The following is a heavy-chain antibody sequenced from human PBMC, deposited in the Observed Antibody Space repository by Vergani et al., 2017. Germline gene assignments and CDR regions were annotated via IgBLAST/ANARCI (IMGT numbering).Heavy chain of an antibody. CDR2: IYDSRNN. J-gene: IGHJ3*02. D-gene: IGHD6-6*01. CDR1: GMSISNNNYY. Sequence: LQLQESGPRLVKPSETLSLTCSLSGMSISNNNYYWGWIRQPPGKGLEWIGSIYDSRNNNYSPSLKSRVSISVDTSKNQFSLNLTSVTAADTAVYYCAGHLRQLARNDVFDIWGHGTLVTVSS. CDR3: AGHLRQLARNDVFDI. V-gene: IGHV4-39*01.